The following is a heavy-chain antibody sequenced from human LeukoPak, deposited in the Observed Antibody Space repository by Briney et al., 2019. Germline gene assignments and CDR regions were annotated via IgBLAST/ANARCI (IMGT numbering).Heavy chain of an antibody. Sequence: PSETLSLTCTVSGGSISSYYWSWIRQPAGKGLEWIGRIYTSGNTNYNPSLKSRVSVSVHASKNQFSLKLSSVTAADTAVYYCARCYGGYYYSYMDVWGKGTPVTVSS. CDR2: IYTSGNT. V-gene: IGHV4-4*07. D-gene: IGHD2-15*01. CDR1: GGSISSYY. CDR3: ARCYGGYYYSYMDV. J-gene: IGHJ6*03.